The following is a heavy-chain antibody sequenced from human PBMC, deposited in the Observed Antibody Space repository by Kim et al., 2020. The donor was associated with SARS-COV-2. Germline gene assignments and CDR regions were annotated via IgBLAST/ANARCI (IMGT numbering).Heavy chain of an antibody. Sequence: GESLKISCKGSGYNFPSYWIGWVRQMPGKGLEWMGIIYLGDSDTRYSPSFRGQVTISADKSTTTAYLQWSSLKASDTAMYYCARSAGPSDYYFDYWGQGT. V-gene: IGHV5-51*01. CDR1: GYNFPSYW. CDR3: ARSAGPSDYYFDY. J-gene: IGHJ4*02. CDR2: IYLGDSDT. D-gene: IGHD3-9*01.